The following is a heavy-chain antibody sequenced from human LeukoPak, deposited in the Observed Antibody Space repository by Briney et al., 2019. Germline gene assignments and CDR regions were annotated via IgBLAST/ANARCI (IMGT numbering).Heavy chain of an antibody. J-gene: IGHJ4*02. CDR1: GDSISSGNYY. D-gene: IGHD4-11*01. CDR3: ARESDYSNNVDY. Sequence: SQTLSLTCTVSGDSISSGNYYWSWIRQPAGKGLEWIGRIYSSGSTYYNPSLKSRVTMSIDTSKNQFSLKLTSVTAADTAVYYCARESDYSNNVDYWGQGTLVTVSS. V-gene: IGHV4-61*02. CDR2: IYSSGST.